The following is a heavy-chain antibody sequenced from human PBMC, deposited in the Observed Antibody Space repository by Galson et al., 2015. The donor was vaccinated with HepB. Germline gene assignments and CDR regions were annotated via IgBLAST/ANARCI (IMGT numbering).Heavy chain of an antibody. CDR3: AYGSDV. CDR1: GDSVTSNSAV. J-gene: IGHJ6*02. Sequence: CAISGDSVTSNSAVWNWIRQSPSRGLEWLGRTYFRSQWRIDYSVSVKSRITINADISRNQFSLHLNSMTPEDTAVYYCAYGSDVWGQGTTVIVSS. CDR2: TYFRSQWRI. V-gene: IGHV6-1*01.